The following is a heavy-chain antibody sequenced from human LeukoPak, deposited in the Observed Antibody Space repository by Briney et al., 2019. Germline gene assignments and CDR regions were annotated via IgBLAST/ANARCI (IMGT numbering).Heavy chain of an antibody. CDR1: GFTFSNAW. D-gene: IGHD3-22*01. CDR2: IKSKTDGGAT. V-gene: IGHV3-15*01. CDR3: LSGSGYYYYYYGMDV. Sequence: GGSLRLSCAASGFTFSNAWMSWVRQAPGKGLEWVGRIKSKTDGGATDYAAPVKGRFTISRDDSKNTLYLQMNSLKTEDTAVYYCLSGSGYYYYYYGMDVWGQGTTVTVSS. J-gene: IGHJ6*02.